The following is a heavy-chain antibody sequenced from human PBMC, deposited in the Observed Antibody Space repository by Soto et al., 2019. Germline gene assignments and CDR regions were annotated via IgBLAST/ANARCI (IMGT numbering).Heavy chain of an antibody. CDR2: IIPMLGIA. Sequence: QVQLVQSGAEVKKPGSSVKVSCKASEGTFSSETISWVRQAPGQGLEWMGRIIPMLGIANYAQRLQGRVTFSADKSTSTVYMELSSLRSEDTAIYYCSSWFDPWGQGTLVTVSS. J-gene: IGHJ5*02. CDR3: SSWFDP. CDR1: EGTFSSET. V-gene: IGHV1-69*02.